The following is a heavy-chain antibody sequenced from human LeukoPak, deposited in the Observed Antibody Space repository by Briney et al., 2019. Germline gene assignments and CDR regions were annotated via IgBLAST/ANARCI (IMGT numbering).Heavy chain of an antibody. Sequence: ASVKVSCKASGYTFSTCGITWVRQAPGQGVEGMGWISAYNGNTNYAQKLKGRVTMTTDTSTSTAYMQLSSLTSDDTAVYYCARDNVYYDSSPYYDYWGQGTLVTVSS. CDR2: ISAYNGNT. CDR3: ARDNVYYDSSPYYDY. D-gene: IGHD3-22*01. CDR1: GYTFSTCG. J-gene: IGHJ4*02. V-gene: IGHV1-18*01.